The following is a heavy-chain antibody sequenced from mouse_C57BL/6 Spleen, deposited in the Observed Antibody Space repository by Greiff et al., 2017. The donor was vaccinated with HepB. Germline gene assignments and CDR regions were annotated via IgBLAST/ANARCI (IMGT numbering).Heavy chain of an antibody. J-gene: IGHJ2*01. D-gene: IGHD4-1*01. CDR1: GFTFSDYG. V-gene: IGHV5-17*01. CDR2: ISSGSSTI. Sequence: EVNVVESGGGLVKPGGSLKLSCAASGFTFSDYGMHWVRQAPEKGLEWVAYISSGSSTIYYADTVKGRFTISRDNAKNTLFLQMTSLRSEDTAMYYCASVFWDDFDYWGQGTTLTVSS. CDR3: ASVFWDDFDY.